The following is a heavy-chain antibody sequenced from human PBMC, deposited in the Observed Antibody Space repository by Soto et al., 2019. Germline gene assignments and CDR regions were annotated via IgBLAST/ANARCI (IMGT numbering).Heavy chain of an antibody. CDR2: ISISGGSS. D-gene: IGHD3-16*02. Sequence: EVQLLESGGGLVQPGGSLRLSCAASGFTFSSYAMNWVRQAPGKGLEWVATISISGGSSYVADSVRGHFTISRDNSKNSLYLQMNSLSAEDTAVYYCAKDAVRAFDYWGQGTLVIVSS. CDR1: GFTFSSYA. CDR3: AKDAVRAFDY. J-gene: IGHJ4*02. V-gene: IGHV3-23*01.